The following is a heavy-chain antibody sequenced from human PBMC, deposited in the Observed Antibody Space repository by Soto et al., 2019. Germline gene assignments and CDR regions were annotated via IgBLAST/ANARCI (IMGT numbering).Heavy chain of an antibody. CDR1: GGSISSVGYY. D-gene: IGHD3-10*01. V-gene: IGHV4-31*03. J-gene: IGHJ6*02. CDR3: AREEYQGFGGGGMDV. Sequence: QVQLQESGPGLVKPSQTLSLTCTVSGGSISSVGYYWSWIRQHPGKGLEWIGYIYYSGSTYYNPSLKSRVTISVDTSKNQFSLKLSSVTAADTAVYYCAREEYQGFGGGGMDVWGQGTTVTVSS. CDR2: IYYSGST.